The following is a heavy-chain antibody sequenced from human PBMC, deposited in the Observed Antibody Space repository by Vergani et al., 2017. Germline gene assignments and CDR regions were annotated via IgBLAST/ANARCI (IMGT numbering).Heavy chain of an antibody. J-gene: IGHJ5*02. CDR2: ISSSSSTI. Sequence: EVQLVESGGGLVQPGGSLRLSCAASGFTFSSYSTNWVRQAPGKGLEWVSYISSSSSTIYYADSVKGRFTISRDNAKNSLYLQMNSLRAEDTAVYYCARDAGYSSGWYLDWFDPWGQGTLVTVSS. CDR1: GFTFSSYS. D-gene: IGHD6-19*01. V-gene: IGHV3-48*01. CDR3: ARDAGYSSGWYLDWFDP.